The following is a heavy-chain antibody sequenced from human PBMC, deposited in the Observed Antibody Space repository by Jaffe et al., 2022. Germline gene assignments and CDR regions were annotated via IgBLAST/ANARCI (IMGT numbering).Heavy chain of an antibody. CDR3: ARAYDSSGYYYPSPH. CDR2: ISSSGSTI. V-gene: IGHV3-48*03. D-gene: IGHD3-22*01. CDR1: GFTFSSYE. Sequence: EVQLVESGGGLVQPGGSLRLSCAASGFTFSSYEMNWVRQAPGKGLEWVSYISSSGSTIYYADSVKGRFTISRDNAKNSLYLQMNSLRAEDTAVYYCARAYDSSGYYYPSPHWGQGTLVTVSS. J-gene: IGHJ4*02.